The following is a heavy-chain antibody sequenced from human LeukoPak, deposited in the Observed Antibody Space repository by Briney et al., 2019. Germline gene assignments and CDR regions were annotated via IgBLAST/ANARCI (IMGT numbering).Heavy chain of an antibody. CDR3: ATIKRGSTYGYFDF. CDR2: MFDTVST. CDR1: GASTSSHY. Sequence: SETLSLTCTVSGASTSSHYWTWLRQPPGKELEWTAYMFDTVSTKSNPSLKSRLTLSVDTSKKQLSLRLSSVTAADTAVYYCATIKRGSTYGYFDFWGQGIKLTVSS. J-gene: IGHJ4*02. V-gene: IGHV4-59*11. D-gene: IGHD5-18*01.